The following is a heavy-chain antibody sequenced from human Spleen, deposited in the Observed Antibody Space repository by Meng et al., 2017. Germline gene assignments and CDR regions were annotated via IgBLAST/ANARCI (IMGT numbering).Heavy chain of an antibody. Sequence: QVQLQQWGAGLLKPSETLSLTSAVYGGSFSDYHWSWIRQPPGKGLEWIGEIIDRGSTNYNPSLKSRIAISVDTSKNQFSLKLSSVTAADTAVYYCAGGPNWGQGTLVTVSS. CDR2: IIDRGST. CDR3: AGGPN. J-gene: IGHJ4*02. V-gene: IGHV4-34*01. CDR1: GGSFSDYH.